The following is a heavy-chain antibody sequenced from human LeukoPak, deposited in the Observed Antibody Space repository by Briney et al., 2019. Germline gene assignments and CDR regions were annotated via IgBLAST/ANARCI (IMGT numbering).Heavy chain of an antibody. CDR1: GGSISSYY. J-gene: IGHJ4*02. D-gene: IGHD6-19*01. CDR2: IYYSGST. CDR3: ARVYSGWYPSYYFDY. Sequence: PPETLSLTCTVSGGSISSYYWSWIRQPPGKGLEWIGYIYYSGSTNYNPSLKSRVTISVDTSKNQFSLKLSSVTAADTAVYYCARVYSGWYPSYYFDYWGQGTLVTVSS. V-gene: IGHV4-59*08.